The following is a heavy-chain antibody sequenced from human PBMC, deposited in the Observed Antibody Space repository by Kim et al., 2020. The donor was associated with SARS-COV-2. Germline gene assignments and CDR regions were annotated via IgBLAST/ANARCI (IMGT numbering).Heavy chain of an antibody. J-gene: IGHJ4*02. CDR1: GYTFSNYG. Sequence: ASVKVSCKASGYTFSNYGISWVRQAPGQGLEWMGWIGAYNGDANYAQRFRGRLTMTTDTSTSTAYMELTSLRSDDTAVYYCARDRGYGSDTFDYWGQGTLVTVSS. CDR3: ARDRGYGSDTFDY. V-gene: IGHV1-18*04. D-gene: IGHD5-12*01. CDR2: IGAYNGDA.